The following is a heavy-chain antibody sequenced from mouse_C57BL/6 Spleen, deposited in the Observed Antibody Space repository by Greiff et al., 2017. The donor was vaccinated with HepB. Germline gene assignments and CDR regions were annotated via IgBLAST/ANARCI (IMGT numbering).Heavy chain of an antibody. D-gene: IGHD1-1*01. CDR1: GYTFTSYG. CDR3: ARDYGSSHGYFDV. V-gene: IGHV1-81*01. J-gene: IGHJ1*03. CDR2: IYPRSGNT. Sequence: VQLQQSGAELARPGASVKLSCKASGYTFTSYGISWVKQRTGQGLEWIGEIYPRSGNTYYNEKFKCKATLTADKSSSTAYMELRSLTSEDSAVYFCARDYGSSHGYFDVWGTGTTVTVSS.